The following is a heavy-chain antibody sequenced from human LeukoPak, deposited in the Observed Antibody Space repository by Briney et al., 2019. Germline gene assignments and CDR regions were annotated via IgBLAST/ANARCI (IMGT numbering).Heavy chain of an antibody. J-gene: IGHJ4*02. V-gene: IGHV4-4*07. CDR1: GGSISSYY. D-gene: IGHD4-23*01. CDR2: IYSSGST. Sequence: SETLSLTCTVSGGSISSYYWSWIRQPPGKGLEWIGRIYSSGSTNYSPSLKSRVSMSVDTSKNQFSLKLTSVTAADTAVYYCARGGKATVVTMWGQGILVTVSS. CDR3: ARGGKATVVTM.